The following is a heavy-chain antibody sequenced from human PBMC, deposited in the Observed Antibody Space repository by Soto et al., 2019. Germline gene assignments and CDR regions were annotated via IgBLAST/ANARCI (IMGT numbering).Heavy chain of an antibody. CDR2: ISSSSSYT. J-gene: IGHJ5*02. V-gene: IGHV3-11*05. Sequence: QVPLVESGGGLVKPGGSLRLSCAASGFTFSDYYMSWIRQAPGKGLEWVSYISSSSSYTNYADSVKGRFTISRDNAKNSLYLQMNSLRAEDTAVYYCARSEGGSGSFWFDPWGQGTLVTVSS. D-gene: IGHD3-10*01. CDR3: ARSEGGSGSFWFDP. CDR1: GFTFSDYY.